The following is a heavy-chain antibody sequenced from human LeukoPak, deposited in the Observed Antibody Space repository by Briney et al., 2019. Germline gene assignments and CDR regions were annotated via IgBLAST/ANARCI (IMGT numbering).Heavy chain of an antibody. CDR3: ARDRYGDRGGIFDY. D-gene: IGHD4-17*01. V-gene: IGHV4-59*12. CDR2: IYYSGST. Sequence: SETLPLTCTVSGGSISGYYWNLIRQPPGKGLEGVGYIYYSGSTNYNPSLKSRVTISVDTSKNQFSLKLSSVTAADTAVYYCARDRYGDRGGIFDYWGQGTLVTVSS. CDR1: GGSISGYY. J-gene: IGHJ4*02.